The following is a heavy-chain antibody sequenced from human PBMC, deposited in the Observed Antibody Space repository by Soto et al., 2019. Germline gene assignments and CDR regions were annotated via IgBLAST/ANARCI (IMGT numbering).Heavy chain of an antibody. CDR3: ERDPSYYDILTGNPFHY. J-gene: IGHJ4*02. Sequence: SXKVSFMASGYTXNRYGSSGVRQAPRQGLEWMGWISAYNGNTNYAQKLQGRVTMTTDTSTSTAYMELRSLRSDDTAVYYCERDPSYYDILTGNPFHYWGQGTLVTVSS. CDR1: GYTXNRYG. CDR2: ISAYNGNT. V-gene: IGHV1-18*04. D-gene: IGHD3-9*01.